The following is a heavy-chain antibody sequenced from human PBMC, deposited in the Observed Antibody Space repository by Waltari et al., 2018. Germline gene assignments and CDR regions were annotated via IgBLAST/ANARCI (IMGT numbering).Heavy chain of an antibody. J-gene: IGHJ6*03. CDR3: ARGHGYYNYMDV. CDR2: ISVYNGDT. CDR1: GYPFTTYV. Sequence: QAHLVQSGAEVKKPGASVKVSCTASGYPFTTYVISWVQQAPGQGLEWLGRISVYNGDTKYQQKLQGRVTITTDISTSTAYMELRSLRFDDTAVYYCARGHGYYNYMDVWGKGTTVTVSS. V-gene: IGHV1-18*01.